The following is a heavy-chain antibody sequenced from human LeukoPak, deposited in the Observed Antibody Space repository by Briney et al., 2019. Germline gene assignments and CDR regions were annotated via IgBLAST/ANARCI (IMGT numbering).Heavy chain of an antibody. CDR2: IYPGDSDT. V-gene: IGHV5-51*01. J-gene: IGHJ5*02. D-gene: IGHD6-13*01. Sequence: GESLKISCKASGYTFSSYWIAWVRQMPGKGLECMGIIYPGDSDTRYSPSFQGQVTISADTSISTAYLHWSRLKASDTAMYYCARHPSAPGTWGQGTLVTVSS. CDR3: ARHPSAPGT. CDR1: GYTFSSYW.